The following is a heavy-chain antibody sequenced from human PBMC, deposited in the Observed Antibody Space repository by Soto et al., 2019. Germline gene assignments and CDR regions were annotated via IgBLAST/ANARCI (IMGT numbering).Heavy chain of an antibody. CDR1: GGTFSSYA. CDR2: IIPIFGTA. V-gene: IGHV1-69*13. CDR3: ARDRDIVVVPAASNYYYYYGMDV. Sequence: ASVKVSCKASGGTFSSYAISWVRQAPGQGLEWMGGIIPIFGTANYAQKFQGRVTITADESTSTAYMELSSLGSEDTAVYYCARDRDIVVVPAASNYYYYYGMDVWGQGTTVTVSS. D-gene: IGHD2-2*01. J-gene: IGHJ6*02.